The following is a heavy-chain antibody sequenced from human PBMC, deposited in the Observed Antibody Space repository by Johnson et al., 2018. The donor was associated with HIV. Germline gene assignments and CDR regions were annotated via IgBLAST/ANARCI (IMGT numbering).Heavy chain of an antibody. V-gene: IGHV3-13*01. CDR2: IGTAGDT. D-gene: IGHD5-18*01. J-gene: IGHJ3*02. CDR3: ARAPGYSRAFDI. CDR1: GFTFRSYD. Sequence: VQLVESGGGLVQPGGSLRLSCAASGFTFRSYDMHWVRQATGKGLEWVSAIGTAGDTYYPGSVKGRFTISRENAKNSLYLQLNSLRAVDPAVYYFARAPGYSRAFDIWGQGTMVTVST.